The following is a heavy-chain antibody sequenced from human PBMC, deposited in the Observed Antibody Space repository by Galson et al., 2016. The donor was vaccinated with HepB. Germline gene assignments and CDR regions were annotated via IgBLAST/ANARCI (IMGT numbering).Heavy chain of an antibody. CDR3: ASEGEYCSSTSCSPPGNY. J-gene: IGHJ4*02. CDR1: GGSFSGYY. Sequence: SETLSLTCAVYGGSFSGYYWSWIRQPPGKGLEWIGEINHSGSTNYNPSLKSRVTISVDTSKNQFSLRLSSVTAADTAVYYCASEGEYCSSTSCSPPGNYWGQGTLVTGSS. D-gene: IGHD2-2*01. CDR2: INHSGST. V-gene: IGHV4-34*01.